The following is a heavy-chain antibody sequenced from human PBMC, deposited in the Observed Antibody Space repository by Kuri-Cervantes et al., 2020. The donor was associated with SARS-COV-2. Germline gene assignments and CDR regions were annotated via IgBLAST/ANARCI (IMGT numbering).Heavy chain of an antibody. D-gene: IGHD6-6*01. V-gene: IGHV3-53*01. CDR1: GITVSTNY. Sequence: GGSLRFSCAASGITVSTNYMNWVRQAPGKGLEWLSVMYSGRSTYYADSVKGRFIISRDTSKNTVYLQMNSLRGDDTAVYYCTRGSIAGRRGIFDFWGQGTVVTVSS. CDR3: TRGSIAGRRGIFDF. CDR2: MYSGRST. J-gene: IGHJ4*02.